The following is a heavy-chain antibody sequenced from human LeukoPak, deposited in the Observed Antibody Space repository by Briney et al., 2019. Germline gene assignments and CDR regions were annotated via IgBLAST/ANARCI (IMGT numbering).Heavy chain of an antibody. CDR3: AKPVSGGLAVTADWFAP. D-gene: IGHD6-19*01. CDR2: INANSGTR. J-gene: IGHJ5*01. V-gene: IGHV3-23*01. CDR1: GFAFSFFA. Sequence: GGSLRLSCEASGFAFSFFAMSWLRQAPGKGLEWVSTINANSGTRSYAASVRGRFTISRDNAKNTLYLQPNTLRADDTAVYYCAKPVSGGLAVTADWFAPWGQGPLVVVSS.